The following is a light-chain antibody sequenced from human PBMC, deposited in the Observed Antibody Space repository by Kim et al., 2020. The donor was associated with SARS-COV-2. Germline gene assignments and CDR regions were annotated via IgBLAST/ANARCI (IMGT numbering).Light chain of an antibody. Sequence: QSALTQPPSVSGSPGQSVTISCTGTSSDVGSYNRVSWYQQAPGTAPKLMIYEVTNRPSGVPDRFSGSKSGNTASLTISGLQAEDEADYYCGSYRSTGTVLFGGGTQLTVL. CDR3: GSYRSTGTVL. J-gene: IGLJ3*02. CDR2: EVT. V-gene: IGLV2-18*02. CDR1: SSDVGSYNR.